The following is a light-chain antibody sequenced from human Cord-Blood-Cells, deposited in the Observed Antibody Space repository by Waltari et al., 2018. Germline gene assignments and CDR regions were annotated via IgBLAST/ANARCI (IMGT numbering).Light chain of an antibody. CDR2: GAS. Sequence: EIVLTQSPGPLSLSPGERATLSCMASQSVSSSYLAWYQQKPGQAPRLLIYGASSRATGIPDRFSGSGSGTDFTLTISRLEPEDFAVYYCQQYGSSTFTFGPGTKVDIK. J-gene: IGKJ3*01. CDR1: QSVSSSY. CDR3: QQYGSSTFT. V-gene: IGKV3-20*01.